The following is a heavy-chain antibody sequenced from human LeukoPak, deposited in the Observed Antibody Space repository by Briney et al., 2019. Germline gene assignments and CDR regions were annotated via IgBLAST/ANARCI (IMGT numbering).Heavy chain of an antibody. Sequence: SETLSLTCTVSGGSVGSGSYYWSWIRQPPGKGLEWIGYIYYSGSTNYNPSLKSRVTISVDTSKNQFSLKLSSVTAADTAVYYCARDAGYSSGWYGLAFDIWGQGTMVTVSS. CDR2: IYYSGST. J-gene: IGHJ3*02. CDR3: ARDAGYSSGWYGLAFDI. D-gene: IGHD6-19*01. V-gene: IGHV4-61*01. CDR1: GGSVGSGSYY.